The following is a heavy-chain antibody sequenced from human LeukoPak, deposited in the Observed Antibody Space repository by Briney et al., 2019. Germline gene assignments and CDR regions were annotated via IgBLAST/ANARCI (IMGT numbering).Heavy chain of an antibody. V-gene: IGHV3-7*01. J-gene: IGHJ4*02. CDR3: AREKYNWNDDLNYFDY. Sequence: GGSLRLSCAASGFTFSSYWMSWVRQAPGKGLGWVANIKQDGSEKYYVDSVKGGFTISRDNAKNSLYLQMNSLRAEDTAVYYCAREKYNWNDDLNYFDYWGQGTLVTVSS. CDR1: GFTFSSYW. D-gene: IGHD1-1*01. CDR2: IKQDGSEK.